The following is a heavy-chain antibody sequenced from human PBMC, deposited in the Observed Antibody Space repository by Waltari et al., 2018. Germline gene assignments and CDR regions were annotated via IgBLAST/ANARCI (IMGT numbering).Heavy chain of an antibody. V-gene: IGHV3-43*02. CDR1: GFTFDDYA. CDR3: SRGSWAVSGGSWKGEDY. Sequence: EVQLVESGGGLVKPGGSLRLSCEASGFTFDDYAMSWARQAPGKGLEWVSRISWDGSSTYYADSVKGRFTISRDNAKNTVYLQMDRLTSEDTALYYCSRGSWAVSGGSWKGEDYWGQGVLVTVSS. CDR2: ISWDGSST. D-gene: IGHD6-13*01. J-gene: IGHJ4*02.